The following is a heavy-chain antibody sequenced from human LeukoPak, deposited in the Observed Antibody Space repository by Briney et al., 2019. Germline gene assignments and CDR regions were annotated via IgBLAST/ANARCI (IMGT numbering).Heavy chain of an antibody. CDR2: IYYSGST. V-gene: IGHV4-59*01. CDR3: ARGGNTAMFTRGNYFDY. D-gene: IGHD5-18*01. CDR1: GGSLSSYY. J-gene: IGHJ4*02. Sequence: SETLSLTCTVSGGSLSSYYWSWIRQPPGKGLEWIGYIYYSGSTNYNPSLKSRVTISVDTPKNQFSLKLSSVTAADPAVYYCARGGNTAMFTRGNYFDYWGQGTLVTVSS.